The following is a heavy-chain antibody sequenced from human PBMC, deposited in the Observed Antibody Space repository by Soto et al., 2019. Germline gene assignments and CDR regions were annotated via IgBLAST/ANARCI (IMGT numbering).Heavy chain of an antibody. D-gene: IGHD4-17*01. CDR1: GYTFTSYD. CDR3: ARALYDDNVDY. V-gene: IGHV1-8*01. J-gene: IGHJ4*01. Sequence: QVQLVQSGAEVKKPGASVKVSCKASGYTFTSYDVNWVRQATGQGLEWMGWMNPNSGNTGYAQKFQGRDTRTRNTDIIIAYMELSSLRSEGTAVYYCARALYDDNVDYLSHGALVTDSS. CDR2: MNPNSGNT.